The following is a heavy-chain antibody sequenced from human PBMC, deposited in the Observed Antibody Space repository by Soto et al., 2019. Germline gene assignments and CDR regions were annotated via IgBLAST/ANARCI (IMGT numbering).Heavy chain of an antibody. V-gene: IGHV3-66*01. J-gene: IGHJ6*02. CDR1: GLTVSTNY. CDR3: ARDYDPSRGDWAYYGIDV. CDR2: IYYGGTT. D-gene: IGHD3-3*01. Sequence: EVQLVESGGGLVQPGGSLRISCAASGLTVSTNYMSWVRQAPGKGLEWVSIIYYGGTTYYADSVKGRFTISRDDSKNTLYLQMHSLRAEDTAVYYCARDYDPSRGDWAYYGIDVWGQGTTVTVSS.